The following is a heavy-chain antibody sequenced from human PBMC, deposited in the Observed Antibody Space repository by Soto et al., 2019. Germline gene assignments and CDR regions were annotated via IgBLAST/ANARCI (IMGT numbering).Heavy chain of an antibody. D-gene: IGHD4-17*01. J-gene: IGHJ4*02. CDR1: GGSISSYY. Sequence: QVQLQESGPGLVKPSETLSLTCTVSGGSISSYYWSWIRQPPGKGLEWIGYIYYSGSTNYNPSLKSRVTISVDTSKNQFSLKLSSVTAADTAVYYCASSAVTTLFDYWGQGTLVTVSS. V-gene: IGHV4-59*01. CDR2: IYYSGST. CDR3: ASSAVTTLFDY.